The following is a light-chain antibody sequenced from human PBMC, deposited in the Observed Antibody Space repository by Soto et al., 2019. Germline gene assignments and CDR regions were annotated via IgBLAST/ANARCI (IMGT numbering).Light chain of an antibody. Sequence: DIQMPQSPSTLSASVGDRVTITCRASQSISIWLAWYQQKAGSAPKLLIYKASILETGVPSRFSGSGSGTEFTLTISSLQPDDFATYYCQQYNSYSTWMFGQGTKVEIK. V-gene: IGKV1-5*03. CDR2: KAS. J-gene: IGKJ1*01. CDR1: QSISIW. CDR3: QQYNSYSTWM.